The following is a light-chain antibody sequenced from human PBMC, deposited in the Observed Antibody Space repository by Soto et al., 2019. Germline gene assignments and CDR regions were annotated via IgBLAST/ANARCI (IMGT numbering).Light chain of an antibody. Sequence: QSALTQPASVSGSPGQSITISCTGSSSDVGSYKYVSWYQQHPGKAPKLMIYDVSNRPSGVSNRFSGSKSGNTASLTISGLQAEDEADSYCSPYTSISTHVFGTGTKLTVL. CDR3: SPYTSISTHV. CDR1: SSDVGSYKY. V-gene: IGLV2-14*01. CDR2: DVS. J-gene: IGLJ1*01.